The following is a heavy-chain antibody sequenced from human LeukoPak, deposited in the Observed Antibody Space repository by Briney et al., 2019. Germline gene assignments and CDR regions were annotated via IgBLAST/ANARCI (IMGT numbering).Heavy chain of an antibody. CDR1: GFTFSSYA. CDR3: ARVTGPRDY. Sequence: PGGSLRLSRVAPGFTFSSYAMYSVCQALGKGLEYVSAISSNGGSTYYANSVKGRFTISRDNSKNTLYLQMGSLRAEDMAVYYCARVTGPRDYWGQGTLVTVSS. V-gene: IGHV3-64*01. J-gene: IGHJ4*02. CDR2: ISSNGGST.